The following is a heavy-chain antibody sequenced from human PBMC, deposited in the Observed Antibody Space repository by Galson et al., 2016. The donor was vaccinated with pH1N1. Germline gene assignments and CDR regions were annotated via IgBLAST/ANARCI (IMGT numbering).Heavy chain of an antibody. CDR1: GFTFSHYW. CDR2: IKENGSEK. J-gene: IGHJ4*02. V-gene: IGHV3-7*01. Sequence: SLRLSCAASGFTFSHYWMSWVRQAPGKGLEWVANIKENGSEKYYLDSVKGRFTISRDNAKHSVSLQLDSLRAEDTAVYYWAGHLFSASESPFEYWGQGALVTVSS. D-gene: IGHD3-16*01. CDR3: AGHLFSASESPFEY.